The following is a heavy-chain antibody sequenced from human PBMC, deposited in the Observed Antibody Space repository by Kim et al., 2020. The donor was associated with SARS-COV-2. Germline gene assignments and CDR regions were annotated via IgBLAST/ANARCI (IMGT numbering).Heavy chain of an antibody. J-gene: IGHJ6*02. CDR1: GFTFSSYG. CDR2: ISYDGSNK. D-gene: IGHD6-13*01. V-gene: IGHV3-30*18. CDR3: AKDGAAGYYYYGMDV. Sequence: GGSLRLSCAASGFTFSSYGMHWVRQAPGKGLEWVAVISYDGSNKYYADSVKGRFTISRDNSKNTLYLQMNSLRAEDTAVYYCAKDGAAGYYYYGMDVWGQGTTVTVSS.